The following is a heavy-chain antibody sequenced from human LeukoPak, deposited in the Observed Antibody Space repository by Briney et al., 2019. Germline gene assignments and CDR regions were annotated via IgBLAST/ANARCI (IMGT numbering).Heavy chain of an antibody. CDR1: GGSFSGYY. Sequence: SETLTLTCAVYGGSFSGYYWSWIRQPPGKGLEWIGEINHSGSTNYNPSLKSRVTISVDKSKNQFSLKLSSVTAADTAVYYCASPSGLYAFDIWGQGTMVTVSS. D-gene: IGHD5-12*01. J-gene: IGHJ3*02. CDR3: ASPSGLYAFDI. V-gene: IGHV4-34*01. CDR2: INHSGST.